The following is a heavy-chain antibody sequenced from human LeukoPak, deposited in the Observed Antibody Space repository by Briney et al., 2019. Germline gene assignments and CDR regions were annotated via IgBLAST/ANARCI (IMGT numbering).Heavy chain of an antibody. V-gene: IGHV3-48*04. D-gene: IGHD3-10*01. Sequence: PGGSLRLSCVASGLAFRNYAMTWVRQAPGKGLEWVSYISSSSSTIYYADSVKGRFTISRDNAKNSLYLQMNSLRAEDTAVYYCATSGDLGGNLKLDYWGQGTLVTVSS. CDR2: ISSSSSTI. CDR3: ATSGDLGGNLKLDY. J-gene: IGHJ4*02. CDR1: GLAFRNYA.